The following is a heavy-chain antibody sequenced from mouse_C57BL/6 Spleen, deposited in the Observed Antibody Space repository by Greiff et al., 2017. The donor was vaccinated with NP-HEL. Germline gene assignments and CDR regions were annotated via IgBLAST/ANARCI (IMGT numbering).Heavy chain of an antibody. CDR3: ARRTAVPLDY. Sequence: VQLQQSGPELVKPGASVKISCKASGYAFSSSWMNWVKQRPGKGLEWIGRIYPGDGDTNYNGKFKGKATLTADKSSSTAYMQLSSLTSEDSAVYFCARRTAVPLDYWGQGTTLTVSS. D-gene: IGHD1-1*01. J-gene: IGHJ2*01. CDR2: IYPGDGDT. V-gene: IGHV1-82*01. CDR1: GYAFSSSW.